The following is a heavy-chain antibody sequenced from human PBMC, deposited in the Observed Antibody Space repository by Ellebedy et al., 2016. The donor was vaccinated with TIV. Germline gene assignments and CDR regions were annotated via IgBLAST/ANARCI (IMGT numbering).Heavy chain of an antibody. CDR2: INGDGGFT. V-gene: IGHV3-74*01. D-gene: IGHD3-10*01. CDR3: GRGYFVSG. J-gene: IGHJ1*01. Sequence: PGGSLRLSCAASGFTFSDYYMNWIRQAPGKGLVWLSRINGDGGFTSHADFVKGRFTISRDNAKNSLYLQMSSLKVEDTAVYYCGRGYFVSGWGQGTLVTVSS. CDR1: GFTFSDYY.